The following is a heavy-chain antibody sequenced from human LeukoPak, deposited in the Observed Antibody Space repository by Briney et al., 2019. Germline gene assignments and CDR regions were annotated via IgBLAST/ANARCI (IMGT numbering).Heavy chain of an antibody. CDR2: ISGNSRVI. V-gene: IGHV3-48*02. CDR3: ARDLDRYFDL. J-gene: IGHJ2*01. Sequence: GGSLRLSCAASGFTFSSYSVHWVRQAPGKGPEWVSYISGNSRVIYYADSVKGRFTISRDNAKNSLYLQMSSLGDEDTAVYYCARDLDRYFDLWGRGTQVTVSS. CDR1: GFTFSSYS.